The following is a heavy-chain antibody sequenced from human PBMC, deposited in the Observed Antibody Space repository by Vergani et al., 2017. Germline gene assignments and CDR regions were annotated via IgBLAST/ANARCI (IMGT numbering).Heavy chain of an antibody. J-gene: IGHJ4*02. CDR3: ASGAAGELLL. V-gene: IGHV1-3*04. D-gene: IGHD1-26*01. CDR1: GYTFTSYA. Sequence: QVQLVQSGAEVKKPGASVKVSCKASGYTFTSYARHWVRQAPGQRLEWMGWINTGHGNTKYSQKFPGRVTITRDTSASTAYMELSSLRSEDTAVYYCASGAAGELLLWGQGTLVTVSS. CDR2: INTGHGNT.